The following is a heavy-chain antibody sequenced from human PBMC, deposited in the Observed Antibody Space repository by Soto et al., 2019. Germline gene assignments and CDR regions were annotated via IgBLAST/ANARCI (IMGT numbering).Heavy chain of an antibody. D-gene: IGHD3-10*01. J-gene: IGHJ5*02. CDR1: GFSLSTSGVG. CDR3: AHRRGGGHLWFGGDNWFDP. CDR2: IYWDDDK. Sequence: QITLKESGPTLVKPTQTLTLTCTFSGFSLSTSGVGVGWIRQPPGKALEWLALIYWDDDKRYSPSLKSRLTNTKDTSKNQVVLTMTNMDPVDTATYYCAHRRGGGHLWFGGDNWFDPWGQGTLVTVSS. V-gene: IGHV2-5*02.